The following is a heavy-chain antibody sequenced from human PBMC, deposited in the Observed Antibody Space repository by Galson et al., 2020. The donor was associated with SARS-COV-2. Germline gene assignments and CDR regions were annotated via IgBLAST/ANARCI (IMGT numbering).Heavy chain of an antibody. CDR3: AREWVGAGSWYFDL. V-gene: IGHV3-13*01. CDR1: GFTFSSHD. CDR2: IGIAGDT. D-gene: IGHD1-26*01. J-gene: IGHJ2*01. Sequence: GGSLRLSCAASGFTFSSHDMHWVRQATGKGLEWVSCIGIAGDTHYAGSVKGRFTISRENVKNSLYLQMNSLRDGDTAVYYCAREWVGAGSWYFDLWGRGTLVTVSS.